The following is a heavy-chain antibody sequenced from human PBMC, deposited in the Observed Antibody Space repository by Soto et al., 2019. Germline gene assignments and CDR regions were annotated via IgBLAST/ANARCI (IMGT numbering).Heavy chain of an antibody. CDR1: GFAFRSHA. D-gene: IGHD6-13*01. CDR2: ISSDGATK. J-gene: IGHJ5*02. CDR3: ARSSVHIAAAGRLDL. V-gene: IGHV3-30*14. Sequence: PGGSLGLSCTASGFAFRSHAMQWVRQAPGKGLEWVAVISSDGATKYVADSLKGRFTISRDNFESTMSLQMNNLRPEDTALYYCARSSVHIAAAGRLDLWGPGTLVTVSS.